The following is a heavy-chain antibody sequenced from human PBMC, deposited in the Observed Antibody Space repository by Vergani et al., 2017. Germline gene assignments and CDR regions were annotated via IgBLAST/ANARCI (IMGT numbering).Heavy chain of an antibody. CDR3: ASWKNYYDSSGVGFDP. D-gene: IGHD3-22*01. CDR1: GGTFSSYA. Sequence: QVQLVQSGAEVKKPGSSLKVSCKASGGTFSSYAISWVRQAPGQVLEWMGGIIPIFGTANYAQKFQGRVTITADESTSTAYMELSSLRSEDTAVYYCASWKNYYDSSGVGFDPWGQGTLVTVSS. J-gene: IGHJ5*02. V-gene: IGHV1-69*01. CDR2: IIPIFGTA.